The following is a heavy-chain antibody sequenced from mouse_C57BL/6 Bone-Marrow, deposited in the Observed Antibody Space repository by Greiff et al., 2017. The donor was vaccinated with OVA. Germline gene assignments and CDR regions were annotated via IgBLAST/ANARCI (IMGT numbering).Heavy chain of an antibody. CDR2: ISSGGSYT. V-gene: IGHV5-6*01. J-gene: IGHJ4*01. CDR3: ARPHYYGSSPYAMDY. CDR1: GFTFSSYG. Sequence: EVKLMESGGDLVKPGGSLKLSCAASGFTFSSYGMSWVRQTPDKRLEWVATISSGGSYTYYPDSVKGRFTISRDNAKKTLYLQMSSLKSEDTAMYYCARPHYYGSSPYAMDYWGQGTSVTVSS. D-gene: IGHD1-1*01.